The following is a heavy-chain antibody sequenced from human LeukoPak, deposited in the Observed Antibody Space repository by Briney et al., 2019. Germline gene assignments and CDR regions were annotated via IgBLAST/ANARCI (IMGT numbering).Heavy chain of an antibody. CDR3: ARADLDY. J-gene: IGHJ4*02. Sequence: PGRSLRLSCAAFGFTFSSYAMHWVRQAPGRGLEWVAVISYDGSNKYYADSVKGRFTISRDNSKNTLYLQMNSLRAEDTAVYYCARADLDYWGQGTLVTVSS. CDR1: GFTFSSYA. CDR2: ISYDGSNK. V-gene: IGHV3-30*04.